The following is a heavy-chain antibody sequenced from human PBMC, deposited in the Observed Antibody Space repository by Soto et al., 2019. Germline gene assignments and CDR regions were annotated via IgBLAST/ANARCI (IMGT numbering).Heavy chain of an antibody. CDR2: IDTDGGGT. Sequence: EVQLVESGGGLVQPGGYLRVSCAATGSTFRSHRIHWVRQAPGKGLEWVSRIDTDGGGTSYADSVKGRFTICTDNAENTVYVQMNGLRVEDTAVYYCATVFDVWGQGTLVTVSS. V-gene: IGHV3-74*01. J-gene: IGHJ4*02. D-gene: IGHD4-17*01. CDR1: GSTFRSHR. CDR3: ATVFDV.